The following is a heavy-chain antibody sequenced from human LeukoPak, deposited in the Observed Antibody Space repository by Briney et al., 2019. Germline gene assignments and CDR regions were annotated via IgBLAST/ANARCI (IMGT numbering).Heavy chain of an antibody. Sequence: GGSLRLSCAASGFTFSSYWMHWVRQAPGKGLVWVSRINTDGSSTSYADSVKGRFTISRDNAKNTLYLQMNSLGAEDTAVYYCARARIPGYYDSGNMDVWGKGTTVTVSS. CDR1: GFTFSSYW. CDR3: ARARIPGYYDSGNMDV. J-gene: IGHJ6*03. V-gene: IGHV3-74*01. CDR2: INTDGSST. D-gene: IGHD3-22*01.